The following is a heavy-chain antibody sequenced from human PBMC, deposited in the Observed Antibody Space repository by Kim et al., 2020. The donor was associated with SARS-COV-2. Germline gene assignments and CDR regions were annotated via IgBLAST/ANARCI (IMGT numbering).Heavy chain of an antibody. J-gene: IGHJ3*02. Sequence: GESLKISCKGSGYSFTSYWIGWVRQMPGKGLEWMGIIYPGDSDTRYSPSFQGQVTISADKSISTAYLQWSSLKASDTAMYYCARRRSPGGVIVTDAFDIWGQGTMVTVSS. V-gene: IGHV5-51*01. CDR1: GYSFTSYW. CDR2: IYPGDSDT. CDR3: ARRRSPGGVIVTDAFDI. D-gene: IGHD3-16*02.